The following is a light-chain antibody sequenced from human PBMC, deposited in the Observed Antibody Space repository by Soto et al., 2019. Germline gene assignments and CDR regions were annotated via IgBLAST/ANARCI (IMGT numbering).Light chain of an antibody. CDR3: QQLNTLPFT. CDR1: HDISTY. V-gene: IGKV1-9*01. CDR2: EAS. Sequence: DIQLTQSPSLLSASVADRVTITCPASHDISTYLAWYQQKPGKAPKLMIYEASTLQSGVPSRFSGSGSGTEFTLTISGLLPEDFATYHCQQLNTLPFTFGQGTRLEIK. J-gene: IGKJ5*01.